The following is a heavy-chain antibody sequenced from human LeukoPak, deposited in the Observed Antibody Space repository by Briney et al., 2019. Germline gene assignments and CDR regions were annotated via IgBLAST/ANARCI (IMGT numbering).Heavy chain of an antibody. D-gene: IGHD3-10*01. CDR1: GFTFSSYG. Sequence: GGSLRLSCAASGFTFSSYGMHWVRQAPGKGLEWVAVIWYDGSNTYYADSVKGRFTISRDNSKNTLYLQMNSLRAEDTAVYYCAKQTITMVRGVVGEGLDYWGQGTLVTVSS. V-gene: IGHV3-33*06. CDR2: IWYDGSNT. CDR3: AKQTITMVRGVVGEGLDY. J-gene: IGHJ4*02.